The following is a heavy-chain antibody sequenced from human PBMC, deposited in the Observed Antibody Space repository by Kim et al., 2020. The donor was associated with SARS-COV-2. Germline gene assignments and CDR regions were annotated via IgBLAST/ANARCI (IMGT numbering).Heavy chain of an antibody. J-gene: IGHJ5*02. CDR2: ISGSGGST. D-gene: IGHD3-3*01. V-gene: IGHV3-23*01. Sequence: GGSLRLSCAASGFTFSSYAMSWVRQAPGKGLEWVSAISGSGGSTYYADSVKGRFTISRDNSKNTLYLQMNSLRAEDTAVYYCAKDPEVRGGVNWFDPWGQGTLVTVSS. CDR3: AKDPEVRGGVNWFDP. CDR1: GFTFSSYA.